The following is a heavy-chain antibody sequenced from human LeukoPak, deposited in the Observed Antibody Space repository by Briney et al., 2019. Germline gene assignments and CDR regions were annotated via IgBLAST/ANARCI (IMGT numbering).Heavy chain of an antibody. D-gene: IGHD3-16*01. CDR2: IYYSGST. V-gene: IGHV4-59*08. CDR1: GDSISNYY. CDR3: ARRRVYDKRAFDA. Sequence: SETLSLTCTFSGDSISNYYWSWLRQPPGKGLEWIGYIYYSGSTDSNPSLKSRVTLSLDASKNQFSLRLRSVTAADTAVYYCARRRVYDKRAFDAWGQGTMVTVSS. J-gene: IGHJ3*01.